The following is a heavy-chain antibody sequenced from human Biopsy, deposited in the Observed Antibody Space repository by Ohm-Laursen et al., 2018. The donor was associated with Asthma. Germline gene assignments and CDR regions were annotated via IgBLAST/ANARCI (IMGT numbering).Heavy chain of an antibody. V-gene: IGHV4-4*01. CDR2: IYHLGNA. J-gene: IGHJ4*02. CDR3: ARRWRSYDSSNYYLDQ. D-gene: IGHD3-22*01. Sequence: PGTLSLTCDVSGGSISVSNWWSWVRQPPGRGLEWIGQIYHLGNANYNPSLKSRVTMSVDKSKSQFSLKLTSVTAADTAVYFCARRWRSYDSSNYYLDQWGQGTLVTVSS. CDR1: GGSISVSNW.